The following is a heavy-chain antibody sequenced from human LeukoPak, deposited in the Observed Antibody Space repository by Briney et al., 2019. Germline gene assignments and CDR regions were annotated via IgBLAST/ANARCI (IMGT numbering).Heavy chain of an antibody. CDR3: ARDYYDSSGYYHQYAFDI. Sequence: SETLSLTCTVSGGSISSCYWSWIRQPPGKGLEWIGYIYYSGSTNYNPSLKSLVTISVDTSKNQFSLKLSSVTAADTAVYYCARDYYDSSGYYHQYAFDIWGQGTMVTVSS. CDR2: IYYSGST. V-gene: IGHV4-59*01. J-gene: IGHJ3*02. D-gene: IGHD3-22*01. CDR1: GGSISSCY.